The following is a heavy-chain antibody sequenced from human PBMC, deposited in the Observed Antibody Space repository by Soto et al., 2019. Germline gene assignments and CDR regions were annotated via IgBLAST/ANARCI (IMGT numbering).Heavy chain of an antibody. D-gene: IGHD6-19*01. Sequence: EVQLVESGGGLVKPGGSLSLSCAASGFTFSNAWMNWVRQAPGKGLEWVGRIKSKTDGGTTDYAAPVKGRFTISRDDSKNTLYLQMNSLKTEDTAVYYWTTTAPVSGTFRYWGQGTLVTVSA. J-gene: IGHJ4*02. CDR1: GFTFSNAW. CDR2: IKSKTDGGTT. V-gene: IGHV3-15*07. CDR3: TTTAPVSGTFRY.